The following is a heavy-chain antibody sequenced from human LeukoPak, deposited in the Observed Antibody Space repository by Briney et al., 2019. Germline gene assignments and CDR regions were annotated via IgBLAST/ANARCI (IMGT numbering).Heavy chain of an antibody. D-gene: IGHD3-16*01. V-gene: IGHV4-59*01. CDR3: AGLMGARFDP. J-gene: IGHJ5*02. CDR2: IYYSGST. CDR1: GGSISSYY. Sequence: PSETLSLTCTVSGGSISSYYWSWIRQPPGKGLEWIGYIYYSGSTNYNPSFKSRVTISVDTSKNQFSLKLSSVTAADTAVYYCAGLMGARFDPWGQGTLVTVSS.